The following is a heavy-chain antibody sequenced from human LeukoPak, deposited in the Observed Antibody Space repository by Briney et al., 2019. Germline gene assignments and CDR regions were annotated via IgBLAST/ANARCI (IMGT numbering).Heavy chain of an antibody. Sequence: SGTLSLTCAVSGASISSNNWWWSWVRQPPGKGLEWIGEIYHSGSTNYNPSLKNRVTISVDTSKNQFSLKLSSVTAADTAVYYCARAFGSRSSWYWVSVYYYGMDVWGQGTTVTVSS. D-gene: IGHD6-13*01. CDR1: GASISSNNW. CDR2: IYHSGST. CDR3: ARAFGSRSSWYWVSVYYYGMDV. J-gene: IGHJ6*02. V-gene: IGHV4-4*02.